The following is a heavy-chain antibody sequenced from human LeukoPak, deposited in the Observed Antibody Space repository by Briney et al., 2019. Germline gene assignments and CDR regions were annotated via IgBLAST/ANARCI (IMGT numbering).Heavy chain of an antibody. CDR3: ARGLKGSYSYYMDI. CDR2: INHSGST. D-gene: IGHD4-11*01. CDR1: GGSFSGYY. Sequence: PSETLSLTCAVYGGSFSGYYWSWIRQPPGKGLEWIGEINHSGSTNYNPSLKSRVTISVDTSKNQFSLKLSSVTAADTAVYYCARGLKGSYSYYMDIWGKGTTVTVSS. J-gene: IGHJ6*03. V-gene: IGHV4-34*01.